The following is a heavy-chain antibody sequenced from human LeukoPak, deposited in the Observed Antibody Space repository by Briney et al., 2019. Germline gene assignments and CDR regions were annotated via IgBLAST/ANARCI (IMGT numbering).Heavy chain of an antibody. Sequence: PSETLSLTCTVSGGSISSSSYYWGLIRQPPGKRLEWSGRIYYSGSTYYNPSLKSRVTISVDTSKNQFSLKLSSVTAADTAVYYCARGYNWNPRFDYWGQGTLVTVAS. CDR3: ARGYNWNPRFDY. CDR2: IYYSGST. CDR1: GGSISSSSYY. J-gene: IGHJ4*02. D-gene: IGHD1-20*01. V-gene: IGHV4-39*07.